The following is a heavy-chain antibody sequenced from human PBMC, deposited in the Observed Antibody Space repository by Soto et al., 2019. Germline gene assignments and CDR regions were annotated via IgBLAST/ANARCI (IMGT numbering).Heavy chain of an antibody. D-gene: IGHD2-15*01. CDR2: SSAYNGNT. CDR3: SLLRRLPFDI. V-gene: IGHV1-18*04. CDR1: GYTFSRYG. J-gene: IGHJ3*02. Sequence: QVQLVQSGAEVKKPGATVKVTCKASGYTFSRYGITWVRQTPGQGLESRGWSSAYNGNTNYAQNFQRRVTMTTDTSTSTAYAVLRSLRSVDTAVYYWSLLRRLPFDIWGQGPMVTVSS.